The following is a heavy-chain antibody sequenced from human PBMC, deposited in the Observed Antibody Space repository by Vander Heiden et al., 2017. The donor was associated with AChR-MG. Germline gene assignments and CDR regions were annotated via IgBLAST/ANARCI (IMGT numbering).Heavy chain of an antibody. V-gene: IGHV1-46*01. J-gene: IGHJ4*02. CDR1: GSTFTRYY. CDR2: INPSGGSP. Sequence: VQLVQSGAQVQKPGASVTVPCKTSGSTFTRYYMHCVRQPPGQRLQWMGIINPSGGSPSYAQKFQDRVTMIWDRSTSTVYMELSSLRSEDTAVYYCARGKSGWYLFDYWGPGTLVTVSS. D-gene: IGHD6-19*01. CDR3: ARGKSGWYLFDY.